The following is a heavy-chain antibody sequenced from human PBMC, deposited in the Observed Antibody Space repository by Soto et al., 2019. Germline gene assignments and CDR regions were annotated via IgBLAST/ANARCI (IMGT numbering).Heavy chain of an antibody. V-gene: IGHV4-34*01. CDR1: GGSFSGYF. D-gene: IGHD2-15*01. CDR2: INHSGST. J-gene: IGHJ4*01. CDR3: ARGGYCSGGSCYYYGDFDY. Sequence: PSETLALISAVYGGSFSGYFWSRIRQPPGKGLEWIGEINHSGSTNYNPSLKSRVTISVDTSKNQFSLKLSSVTAADTAVSYCARGGYCSGGSCYYYGDFDYQGHG.